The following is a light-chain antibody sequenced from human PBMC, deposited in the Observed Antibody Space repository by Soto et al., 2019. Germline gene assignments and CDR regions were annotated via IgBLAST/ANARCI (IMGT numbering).Light chain of an antibody. CDR2: RAS. Sequence: EIVLTQSPATLSLSPGDRATLSCRASQSVGTYINWFQQKPGQAPRLLIYRASIRTTGISDRFSGSGSGTDFTLTISRLEPEDFAVYYCQHYGASPWTFGQGTKVDIK. CDR3: QHYGASPWT. V-gene: IGKV3-20*01. CDR1: QSVGTY. J-gene: IGKJ1*01.